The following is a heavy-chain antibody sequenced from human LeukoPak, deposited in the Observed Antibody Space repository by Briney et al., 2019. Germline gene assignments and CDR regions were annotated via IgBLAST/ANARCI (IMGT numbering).Heavy chain of an antibody. CDR2: INTNTGNP. V-gene: IGHV7-4-1*02. Sequence: GASVKVSCKASGYTFTSYAMNWVRQAPGQGLEWMGWINTNTGNPTYAQGFTGRFVFSLDTSVSTAYLQISSLKAEDTAVYYCAADDSSGWSPGSSWFDPWGQGTLVTVSS. CDR3: AADDSSGWSPGSSWFDP. J-gene: IGHJ5*02. D-gene: IGHD6-19*01. CDR1: GYTFTSYA.